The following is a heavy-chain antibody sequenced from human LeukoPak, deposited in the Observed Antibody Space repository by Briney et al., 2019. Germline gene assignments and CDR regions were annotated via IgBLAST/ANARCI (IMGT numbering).Heavy chain of an antibody. CDR2: INHSGST. J-gene: IGHJ5*02. D-gene: IGHD2-2*02. CDR1: GGSFSGYY. Sequence: SETLSLTCAVYGGSFSGYYWSWIRQPPGKGLEWIGEINHSGSTNYNPSLKSRVTISVDTSKNQFSLKLSSVTAADTAVYYCARGHIDRGVEVPAAIGNGPEGYNWFDPWGQGTLVTVSS. V-gene: IGHV4-34*01. CDR3: ARGHIDRGVEVPAAIGNGPEGYNWFDP.